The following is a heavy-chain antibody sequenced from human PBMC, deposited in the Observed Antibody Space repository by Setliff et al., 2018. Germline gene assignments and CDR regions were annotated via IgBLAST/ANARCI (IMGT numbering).Heavy chain of an antibody. D-gene: IGHD4-17*01. J-gene: IGHJ4*02. Sequence: GESQKLSCAASGFTFRSYWMSWVRQAPGKGLEWVANIKKDGSIKYYLDSVRGRFTISRDNAENSLTLQMNSLRVEDTAVYYCSRDLQGSGDYVVDYWGQGTLVTAPQ. CDR1: GFTFRSYW. V-gene: IGHV3-7*01. CDR2: IKKDGSIK. CDR3: SRDLQGSGDYVVDY.